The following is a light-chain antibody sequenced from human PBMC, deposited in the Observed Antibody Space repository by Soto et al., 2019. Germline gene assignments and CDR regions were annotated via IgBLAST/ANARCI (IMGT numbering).Light chain of an antibody. CDR2: GAS. J-gene: IGKJ3*01. Sequence: EIVLTQSPGTLSLSPGERASLSCRASQSVSNTYLAWYQQKPGQAPRLLIYGASTRATGIPDRFSGSGSGTDFTLTISRLEPEDFAVYYCQQYGRSPGLFTFGPWTKVDIK. V-gene: IGKV3-20*01. CDR3: QQYGRSPGLFT. CDR1: QSVSNTY.